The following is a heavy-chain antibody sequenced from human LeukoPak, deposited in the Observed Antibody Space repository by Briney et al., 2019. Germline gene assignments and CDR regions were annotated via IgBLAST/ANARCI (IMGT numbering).Heavy chain of an antibody. CDR1: GFTVSNNY. J-gene: IGHJ6*03. D-gene: IGHD2-2*01. V-gene: IGHV3-49*04. Sequence: GGSLRLSCAASGFTVSNNYMSWVRQAPGKGLEWVGFIRSKVYGGTTEYAASVKGRFTISRDDSKSIAYLQMNSLKTEDTAVYYCTRGSRYCDSTSCPYYYMDVWGKGTTVTVSS. CDR2: IRSKVYGGTT. CDR3: TRGSRYCDSTSCPYYYMDV.